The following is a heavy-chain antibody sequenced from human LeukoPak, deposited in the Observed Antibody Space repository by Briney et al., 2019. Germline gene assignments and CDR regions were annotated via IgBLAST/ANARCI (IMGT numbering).Heavy chain of an antibody. Sequence: PSETLSLTCTVSGGSISSSSYYWGWIRQPPGKGLEWIGSIYYSGSTYYNSSLKSRVTISVDTSKNQFSLKLSSVTAADTAVYYCASPVPSRLGWFDPWGQGTLATVSS. CDR2: IYYSGST. D-gene: IGHD7-27*01. J-gene: IGHJ5*02. CDR1: GGSISSSSYY. CDR3: ASPVPSRLGWFDP. V-gene: IGHV4-39*01.